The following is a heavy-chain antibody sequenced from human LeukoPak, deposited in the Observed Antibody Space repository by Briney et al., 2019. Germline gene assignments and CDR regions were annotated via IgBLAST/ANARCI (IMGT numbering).Heavy chain of an antibody. Sequence: ASVKVSCKVSGNTPTEFSMHWVRQAPGKGAEWVGGFDPEDGETIYAQKFQGRVTMTEDTFTDTAYMELSSLRSEDTAVYYCATDSMYSSGWYAIDYWGQGTLVTVSS. CDR3: ATDSMYSSGWYAIDY. D-gene: IGHD6-19*01. V-gene: IGHV1-24*01. CDR2: FDPEDGET. CDR1: GNTPTEFS. J-gene: IGHJ4*02.